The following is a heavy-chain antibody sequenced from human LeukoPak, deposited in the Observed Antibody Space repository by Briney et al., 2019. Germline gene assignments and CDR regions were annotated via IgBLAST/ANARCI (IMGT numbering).Heavy chain of an antibody. CDR1: GFTVGNNY. J-gene: IGHJ6*03. D-gene: IGHD1-26*01. V-gene: IGHV3-23*01. Sequence: PGGSLRLSCAASGFTVGNNYMAWVRQVPGKGLEWVSAISGSGSNTYYVESVKGRFTISRDNSKNTLYLQMNSLRAEDTAVYYCARSSGSYYYYYMDVWGKGTTVTVSS. CDR2: ISGSGSNT. CDR3: ARSSGSYYYYYMDV.